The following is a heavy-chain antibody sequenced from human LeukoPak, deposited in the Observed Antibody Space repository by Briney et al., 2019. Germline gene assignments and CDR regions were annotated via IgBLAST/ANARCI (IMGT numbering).Heavy chain of an antibody. J-gene: IGHJ4*02. CDR1: GFSFSSYG. V-gene: IGHV3-30*03. CDR3: ARDLRVAGEKIDY. Sequence: PGGSLRLSCAASGFSFSSYGIHWVRLAPGKGLEWVAVISDDGTRKYYADSVQGRFTISRDNSRNTLYLQMNSLRAEDMAVYYCARDLRVAGEKIDYWGQGTLVTVSS. D-gene: IGHD2-15*01. CDR2: ISDDGTRK.